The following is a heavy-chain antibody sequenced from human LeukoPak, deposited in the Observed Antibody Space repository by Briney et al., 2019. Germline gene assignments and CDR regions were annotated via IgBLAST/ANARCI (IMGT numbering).Heavy chain of an antibody. Sequence: GGSLRLSCAASGFTFNSFGMHWLRQAPGKGLEWVALIQHDGSNTNYADSVRGRFTISRDNSKNTLYLQMNSLRPEDTAVYYCAKHRNWGSYYFDYWGQGTLVTVSS. V-gene: IGHV3-30*02. J-gene: IGHJ4*02. CDR3: AKHRNWGSYYFDY. D-gene: IGHD7-27*01. CDR2: IQHDGSNT. CDR1: GFTFNSFG.